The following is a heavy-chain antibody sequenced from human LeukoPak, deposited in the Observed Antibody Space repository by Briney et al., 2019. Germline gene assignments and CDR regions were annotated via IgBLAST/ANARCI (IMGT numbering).Heavy chain of an antibody. V-gene: IGHV3-11*01. CDR2: ISSSRNTI. CDR1: GFTVSSSY. Sequence: GGSLRPSCAASGFTVSSSYMSWVRQAPGKGLEWVSYISSSRNTIYYADSVKGRFTISRDNAKNSLYLQMNSLRAEDTAVYYCARVGDTSGHYYPYYFDYWGQGTLVTVSS. J-gene: IGHJ4*02. D-gene: IGHD3-22*01. CDR3: ARVGDTSGHYYPYYFDY.